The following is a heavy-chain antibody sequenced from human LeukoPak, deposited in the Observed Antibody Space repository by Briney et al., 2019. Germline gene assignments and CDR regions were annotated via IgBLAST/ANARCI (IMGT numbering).Heavy chain of an antibody. Sequence: GGSLRLSCAASGFTFSTYGISWVRQAPGKGLEWVSAITGSGDGKKYADSVKGRFTISRDNSKNTVYLQMNSLGVEDTALYYCARRITATTPFDYWGQGTLVIVSS. D-gene: IGHD3-16*01. V-gene: IGHV3-23*01. J-gene: IGHJ4*02. CDR2: ITGSGDGK. CDR1: GFTFSTYG. CDR3: ARRITATTPFDY.